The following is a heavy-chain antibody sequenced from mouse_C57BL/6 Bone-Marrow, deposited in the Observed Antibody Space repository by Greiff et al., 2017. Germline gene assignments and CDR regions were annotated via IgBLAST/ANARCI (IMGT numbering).Heavy chain of an antibody. CDR2: IVPSDSYT. CDR1: GYTFTSYW. Sequence: VQLQQPGAELVKPGASVKLSCKASGYTFTSYWMQWVKQRPGQGLEWIGEIVPSDSYTNSNQKFKGKATLTVDTSSSTAYMQLSSLTSEDSAVYSCARSDSYYFDYWGQGTTLAVSS. J-gene: IGHJ2*01. V-gene: IGHV1-50*01. CDR3: ARSDSYYFDY.